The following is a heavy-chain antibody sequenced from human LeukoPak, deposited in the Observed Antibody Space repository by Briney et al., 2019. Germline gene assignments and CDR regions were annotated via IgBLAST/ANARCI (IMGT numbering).Heavy chain of an antibody. CDR2: ISSSGDET. CDR1: GGSISSSSYY. Sequence: ETLSLTCTVSGGSISSSSYYWGWIRQPPGKGLEWVSGISSSGDETHYADSVRGRFTISRDNSQDTLYLEVKSLRVEDTAVYFCAKPLHAVRGKNFFDYWGQGTLVIVSS. D-gene: IGHD3-16*01. CDR3: AKPLHAVRGKNFFDY. V-gene: IGHV3-23*01. J-gene: IGHJ4*02.